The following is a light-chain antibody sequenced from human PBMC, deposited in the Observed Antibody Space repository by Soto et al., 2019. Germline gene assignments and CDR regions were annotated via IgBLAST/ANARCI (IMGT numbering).Light chain of an antibody. CDR2: DAS. CDR3: QQYGT. J-gene: IGKJ1*01. V-gene: IGKV1-5*01. Sequence: DIQMTQSPSTLSASVGDRVTITCRASQSISSWLAWYQQKPGKAPKLLIYDASTLASGVPSRFSGSGSGPEFTLTISNLQPDDFATYYCQQYGTFGQGTKVEIK. CDR1: QSISSW.